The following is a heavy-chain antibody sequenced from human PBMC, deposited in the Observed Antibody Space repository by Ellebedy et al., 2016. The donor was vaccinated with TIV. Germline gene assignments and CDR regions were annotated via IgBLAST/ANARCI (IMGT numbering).Heavy chain of an antibody. V-gene: IGHV3-33*08. D-gene: IGHD5-18*01. Sequence: PGGSLRLSCAASGFTFSSYGMHWVRQAPGKGLEWVAVIWYDGSNKYYADSVKGRFTISRDNSKNTLYLQMNSLRAEDTAVYYCARDRSAVQLWFGFDYWGQGTLVTVSS. CDR2: IWYDGSNK. J-gene: IGHJ4*02. CDR1: GFTFSSYG. CDR3: ARDRSAVQLWFGFDY.